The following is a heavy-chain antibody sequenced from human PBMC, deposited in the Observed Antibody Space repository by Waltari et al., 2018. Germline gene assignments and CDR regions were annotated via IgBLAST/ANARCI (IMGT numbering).Heavy chain of an antibody. J-gene: IGHJ4*02. CDR2: IKSKXDGGTT. V-gene: IGHV3-15*07. CDR1: GFIFHSAW. D-gene: IGHD2-15*01. Sequence: EVXLVESGXGLVKPGGSXRLSCAASGFIFHSAWLTWVRQVPGKGXEWVGXIKSKXDGGTTDYAAXVKGRITISRDDSKNTVXLQMDSLKXEXTAXYYCAAGWPFNXWGRGTLVTVSS. CDR3: AAGWPFNX.